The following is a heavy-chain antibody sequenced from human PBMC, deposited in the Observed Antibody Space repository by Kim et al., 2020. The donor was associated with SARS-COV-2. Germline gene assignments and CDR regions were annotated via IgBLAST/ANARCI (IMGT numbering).Heavy chain of an antibody. V-gene: IGHV3-23*01. CDR3: AKGRGGSCSTYTCSRTYDY. D-gene: IGHD1-26*01. J-gene: IGHJ4*02. Sequence: KSRFTISRDNSKSTLILQMNSLSAEDTAVYFCAKGRGGSCSTYTCSRTYDYWGQGTLVTVSS.